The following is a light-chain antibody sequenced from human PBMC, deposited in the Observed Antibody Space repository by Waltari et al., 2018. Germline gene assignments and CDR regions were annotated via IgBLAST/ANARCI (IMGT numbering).Light chain of an antibody. Sequence: DIVMTQSPDSLAVSLGERATINCKSSQSVFHSSDSKNYLTWYQQKPGQPPKLRIYWASTRQSGVPDRFSGSGSGTDFTLTISSLQAEDVALYYCQQHYSSPLTFGGGTKVEIQ. CDR3: QQHYSSPLT. J-gene: IGKJ4*01. CDR2: WAS. V-gene: IGKV4-1*01. CDR1: QSVFHSSDSKNY.